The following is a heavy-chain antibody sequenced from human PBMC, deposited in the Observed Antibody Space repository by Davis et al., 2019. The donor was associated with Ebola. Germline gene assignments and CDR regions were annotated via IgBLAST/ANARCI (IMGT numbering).Heavy chain of an antibody. V-gene: IGHV3-13*01. J-gene: IGHJ4*02. CDR3: AKDHYGGTTFDY. CDR1: GFTFSSYD. D-gene: IGHD4-23*01. CDR2: IGTAGDT. Sequence: GGSLRLSCAASGFTFSSYDMHWVRQATGKGLEWVSAIGTAGDTYYPGSVKGRFTISRENAKNSLYLQMNSLRAEDTAVYYCAKDHYGGTTFDYWGQGTLVTVSS.